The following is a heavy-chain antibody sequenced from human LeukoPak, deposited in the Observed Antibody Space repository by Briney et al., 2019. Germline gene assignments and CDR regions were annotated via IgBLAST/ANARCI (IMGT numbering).Heavy chain of an antibody. Sequence: ASVTVSCRASGYXFTNYYIHWVRQAPGQGLEWTGIINPTVGSTSYAQKSQGRVTITTDTSSSTVYLVLSSLISEDTAVYYCAREGPYSDSSRSRFDYWGQVTLVTVSS. V-gene: IGHV1-46*03. CDR1: GYXFTNYY. CDR3: AREGPYSDSSRSRFDY. CDR2: INPTVGST. D-gene: IGHD6-6*01. J-gene: IGHJ4*02.